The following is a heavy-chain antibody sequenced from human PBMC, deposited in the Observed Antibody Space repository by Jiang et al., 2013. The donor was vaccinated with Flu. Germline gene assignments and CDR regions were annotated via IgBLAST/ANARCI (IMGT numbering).Heavy chain of an antibody. CDR3: ASWTAVAGSIDY. CDR1: GGSISSYY. CDR2: IYYSGST. V-gene: IGHV4-59*01. Sequence: TCTVSGGSISSYYWSWIRQPPGKGLEWIGYIYYSGSTNYNPSLKSRVTISVDTSKNQFSLKLSSVTAADTAVYYCASWTAVAGSIDYWGQGTLVTVSS. D-gene: IGHD6-19*01. J-gene: IGHJ4*02.